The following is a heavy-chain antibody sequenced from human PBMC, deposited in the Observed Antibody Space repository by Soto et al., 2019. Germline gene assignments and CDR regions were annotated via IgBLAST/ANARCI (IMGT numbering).Heavy chain of an antibody. J-gene: IGHJ4*02. CDR1: GFTFEDFG. CDR3: ARGRGSTGYLGREHYLDY. Sequence: GGSLRLSCAASGFTFEDFGMNWVRQAPGKGLEWVSSIKWNGGTTEYADSVKGRFTISRDNAKNSLYLQMNSLRAEDTALYYCARGRGSTGYLGREHYLDYWGQGALVTVSS. V-gene: IGHV3-20*04. CDR2: IKWNGGTT. D-gene: IGHD2-2*01.